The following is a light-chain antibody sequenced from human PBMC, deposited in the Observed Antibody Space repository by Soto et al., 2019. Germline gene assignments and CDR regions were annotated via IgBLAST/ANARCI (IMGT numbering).Light chain of an antibody. J-gene: IGLJ2*01. V-gene: IGLV2-18*02. CDR2: EVS. Sequence: QSALTQPPSVSGSPGQSVTISCIGTSSDVGSYNRVSWYQQPPGTAPKLMIYEVSNRPSGVPDRFSGSKSGNTASLTISGLQAEDEADYYCSSFTSSSTFDFGGGTKLTVL. CDR3: SSFTSSSTFD. CDR1: SSDVGSYNR.